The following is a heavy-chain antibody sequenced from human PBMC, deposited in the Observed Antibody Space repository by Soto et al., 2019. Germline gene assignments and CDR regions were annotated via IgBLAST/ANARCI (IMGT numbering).Heavy chain of an antibody. Sequence: VGSLRLSCAASACTFSSNAMSCVRQPPGKGLEWVSGITGSGGITDYADSVKGRFTISRDNSRNTVYLQMTYLRVEDTTVYFCAKHTTFYYDRTGNGDYFDYWGQGTRVIVSS. CDR3: AKHTTFYYDRTGNGDYFDY. CDR2: ITGSGGIT. D-gene: IGHD3-22*01. CDR1: ACTFSSNA. V-gene: IGHV3-23*01. J-gene: IGHJ4*02.